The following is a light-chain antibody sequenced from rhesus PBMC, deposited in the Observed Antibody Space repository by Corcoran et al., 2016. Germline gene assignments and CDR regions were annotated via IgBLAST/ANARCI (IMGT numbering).Light chain of an antibody. J-gene: IGKJ3*01. CDR3: QQYSSRPLT. Sequence: DIQMTQSPSSLSASVGDTVTITCRASQGISSWLAWYQQKPGKAPKLLLYKASSLQSGVPSRFSGSGLGTDFTLTISSLQSEDFATYYCQQYSSRPLTFGPGTKLDIK. CDR2: KAS. CDR1: QGISSW. V-gene: IGKV1-22*01.